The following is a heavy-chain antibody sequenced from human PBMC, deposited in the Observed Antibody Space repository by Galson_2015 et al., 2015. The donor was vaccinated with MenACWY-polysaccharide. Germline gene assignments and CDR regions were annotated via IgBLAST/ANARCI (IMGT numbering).Heavy chain of an antibody. J-gene: IGHJ5*02. V-gene: IGHV1-69*04. Sequence: SVKVSCKASGGTFSSYPISWVRQAPGQGLEWMGRIIPILGIANYAQKFQGRVTITADKSTSTAYMELSSLRYEDTAVYYCAREAPPPGFDPWGQGTLVTVSS. CDR3: AREAPPPGFDP. CDR2: IIPILGIA. CDR1: GGTFSSYP.